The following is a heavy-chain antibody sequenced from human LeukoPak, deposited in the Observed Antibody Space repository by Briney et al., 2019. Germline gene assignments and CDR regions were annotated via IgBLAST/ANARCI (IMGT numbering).Heavy chain of an antibody. CDR1: GGSISSYY. CDR3: AREGRYCGGGRCSYMDV. J-gene: IGHJ6*03. V-gene: IGHV4-38-2*02. CDR2: IYHSGSP. Sequence: SETLSLTCTVSGGSISSYYWDWLRQPPGKGLEWIGSIYHSGSPYYNSSLKSRVTISVDTSKNQFSLKLSSVTAADTAVYYCAREGRYCGGGRCSYMDVWGKGTTVTVSS. D-gene: IGHD2-15*01.